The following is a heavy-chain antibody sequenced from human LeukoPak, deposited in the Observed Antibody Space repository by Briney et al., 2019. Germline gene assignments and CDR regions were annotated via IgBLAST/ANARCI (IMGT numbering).Heavy chain of an antibody. CDR3: ARDSEDGDDAFDI. Sequence: SETLSPTCTVSGGSISSGSYYWSWIRQPAGKGLEWIGRIYTSGSTNYNPSLKSRVTISVDTSKNQFSLKLSSVTAADTAVYYCARDSEDGDDAFDIWGQGTMVTVSS. J-gene: IGHJ3*02. CDR2: IYTSGST. V-gene: IGHV4-61*02. CDR1: GGSISSGSYY. D-gene: IGHD2-21*02.